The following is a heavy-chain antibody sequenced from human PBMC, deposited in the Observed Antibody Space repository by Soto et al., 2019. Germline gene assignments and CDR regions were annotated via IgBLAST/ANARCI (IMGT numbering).Heavy chain of an antibody. J-gene: IGHJ4*02. CDR3: AKDLEYSSSSGEVDY. V-gene: IGHV3-23*01. Sequence: GGSLRLSCAASGFTFSSYAMSWVRQAPGKGLEWVSAISGSGGSTYYADSVKGRFTISRDNSKNTLYLQMNSLRAEDTAVYYCAKDLEYSSSSGEVDYWGQGTLVTVSS. CDR1: GFTFSSYA. D-gene: IGHD6-6*01. CDR2: ISGSGGST.